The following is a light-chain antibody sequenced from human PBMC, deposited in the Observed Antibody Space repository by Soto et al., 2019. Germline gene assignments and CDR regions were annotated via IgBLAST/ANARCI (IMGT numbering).Light chain of an antibody. J-gene: IGKJ3*01. V-gene: IGKV3-20*01. CDR2: GAS. CDR1: QSVSNTY. Sequence: IVLTQSPGTLSLSPWQRATLSCRASQSVSNTYLAWYQQKPGQAPRLLIYGASNRATGIPDRFSGSGSGTDFTLTISRLEPEDFAVYYCQQYGRSPFTFGPGTKVDIK. CDR3: QQYGRSPFT.